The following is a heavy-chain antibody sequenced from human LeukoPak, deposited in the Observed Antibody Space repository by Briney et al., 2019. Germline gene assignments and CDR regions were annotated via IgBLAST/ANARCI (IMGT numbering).Heavy chain of an antibody. CDR1: GYSFTNYY. V-gene: IGHV1-46*03. CDR2: INPSGTT. D-gene: IGHD2-2*01. Sequence: ASVKVSCKASGYSFTNYYIYWVRQAPGQGLEWMGLINPSGTTSYAQKFQGRVTMTKDTSTNTVYMEFSSLRSEDTAVYYCARGLPATFDYWGQGTLVTVSS. CDR3: ARGLPATFDY. J-gene: IGHJ4*02.